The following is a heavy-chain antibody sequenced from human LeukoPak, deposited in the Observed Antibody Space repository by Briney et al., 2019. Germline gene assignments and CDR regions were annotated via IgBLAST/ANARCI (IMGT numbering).Heavy chain of an antibody. D-gene: IGHD1-26*01. J-gene: IGHJ4*02. CDR3: ARLPQWGGTYHFDY. V-gene: IGHV5-51*01. CDR2: IYPGDSET. Sequence: KSGESLKISCKGSGYSFTNHWIGWVRQMPGKGLEWMGIIYPGDSETRYSPSFQGQVTISADKSVSTAYLQWSRLKASDTAMYYCARLPQWGGTYHFDYWGQGTLLTVSS. CDR1: GYSFTNHW.